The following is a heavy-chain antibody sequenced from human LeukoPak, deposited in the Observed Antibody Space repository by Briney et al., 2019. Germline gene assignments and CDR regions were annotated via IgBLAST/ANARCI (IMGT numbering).Heavy chain of an antibody. Sequence: PGGSLRLSCAASGFTFSSYAMNWVRQAPGKGLEGVSYISSSGSTIYYADSVKGRFTISRDNAKNSLYLQMNSLRAEDTAVYYCARPSYYDSSGYYYNFDYWGQGTLVTVSS. CDR2: ISSSGSTI. CDR3: ARPSYYDSSGYYYNFDY. J-gene: IGHJ4*02. D-gene: IGHD3-22*01. CDR1: GFTFSSYA. V-gene: IGHV3-48*03.